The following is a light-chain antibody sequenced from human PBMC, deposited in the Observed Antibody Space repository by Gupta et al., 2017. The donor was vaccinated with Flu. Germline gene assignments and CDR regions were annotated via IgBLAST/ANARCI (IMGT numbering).Light chain of an antibody. CDR2: ETS. CDR1: QSVTSY. J-gene: IGKJ3*01. CDR3: QQRSNWPPFT. Sequence: EIVLTQSPATLSLSPGERATLSCRAKQSVTSYVAWYQQKPGQAPRLIIYETSSRATGIPARFSGSWSRTDFTLTISSLEPEDFAVYYCQQRSNWPPFTFGPGTRVEIK. V-gene: IGKV3-11*01.